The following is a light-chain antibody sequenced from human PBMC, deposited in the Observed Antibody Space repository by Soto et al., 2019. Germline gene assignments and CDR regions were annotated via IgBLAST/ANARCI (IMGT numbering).Light chain of an antibody. V-gene: IGKV1-39*01. CDR3: QQRRSWPPTIT. CDR1: QSISRY. CDR2: AAS. J-gene: IGKJ5*01. Sequence: DIQMTQSPSSLSASVGDRVTITCRASQSISRYLNWYQYKAGKAPKLLIYAASSLQSGVPSRFSGSGSGPDFTLTISSLEPEDFAVYYCQQRRSWPPTITFGKGTRLEIK.